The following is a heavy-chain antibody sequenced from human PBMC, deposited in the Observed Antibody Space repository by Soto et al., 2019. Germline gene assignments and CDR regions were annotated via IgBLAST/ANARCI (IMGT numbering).Heavy chain of an antibody. CDR2: IYYSGST. D-gene: IGHD6-19*01. CDR3: GRAPALAGIDY. CDR1: GGSISDHY. Sequence: PSETLSLTCTVSGGSISDHYWIWIRQPPGKGLEWIGYIYYSGSTNYNPSLKSRVTISVDTSKHQFSLKLRSVTTADTAVYYCGRAPALAGIDYCGEGSLVPVSS. J-gene: IGHJ4*02. V-gene: IGHV4-59*11.